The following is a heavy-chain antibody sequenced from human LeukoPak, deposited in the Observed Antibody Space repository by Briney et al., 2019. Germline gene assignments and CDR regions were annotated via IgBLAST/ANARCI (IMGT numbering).Heavy chain of an antibody. D-gene: IGHD6-13*01. CDR2: ISSSSTI. CDR1: GFTFSSYS. Sequence: PGGSLRLSCAASGFTFSSYSMNWVRQAPGKGLEWFSYISSSSTIYYADSVKGRFTISRDNAKNSLYLQMNSLRAEDTAVYYCASAGYSSRWAFDYWGQGTLVTVSS. V-gene: IGHV3-48*04. J-gene: IGHJ4*02. CDR3: ASAGYSSRWAFDY.